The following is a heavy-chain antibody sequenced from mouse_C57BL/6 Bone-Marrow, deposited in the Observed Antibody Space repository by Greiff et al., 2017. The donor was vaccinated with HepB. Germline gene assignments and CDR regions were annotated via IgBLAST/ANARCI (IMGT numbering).Heavy chain of an antibody. D-gene: IGHD1-1*01. CDR3: ARSYYGSSSWFAY. J-gene: IGHJ3*01. Sequence: VMLVESGPELVKPGASVKLSCKASGYTFTSYDINWVKQRPGQGLEWIGWIYPRDGSTKYNEKFKGKATLTVDTSSSTAYMELHSLTSEDSAVYFCARSYYGSSSWFAYWGQGTLVTVSA. CDR1: GYTFTSYD. CDR2: IYPRDGST. V-gene: IGHV1-85*01.